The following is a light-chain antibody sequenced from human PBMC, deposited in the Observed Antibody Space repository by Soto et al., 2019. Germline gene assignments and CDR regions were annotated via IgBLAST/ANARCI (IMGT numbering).Light chain of an antibody. J-gene: IGKJ2*01. V-gene: IGKV3-20*01. Sequence: EIVLTQSPDTLSLSPGERATLSCRASQRVSTNSLAWYQQKPGQAPRLLMYDAASRPGGIPDRFSGSGFGTEFNLTISRLEPEDFEVYHCQESGESPYTFGQGTK. CDR2: DAA. CDR3: QESGESPYT. CDR1: QRVSTNS.